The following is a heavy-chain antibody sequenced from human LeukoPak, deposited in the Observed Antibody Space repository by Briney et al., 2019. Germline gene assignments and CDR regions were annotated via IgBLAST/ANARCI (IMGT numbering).Heavy chain of an antibody. CDR2: ISSSGGTT. V-gene: IGHV3-23*01. CDR1: GFTFSTYA. Sequence: GGSLRLSCAASGFTFSTYAVNWVRQAPGKGLEWVSAISSSGGTTYYADSVKGRFSISRDNSKNTLYLQMNSLRAEDTAVYYCAKGGSAYDSRGVDYWGQGTLVTVSS. J-gene: IGHJ4*02. CDR3: AKGGSAYDSRGVDY. D-gene: IGHD5-12*01.